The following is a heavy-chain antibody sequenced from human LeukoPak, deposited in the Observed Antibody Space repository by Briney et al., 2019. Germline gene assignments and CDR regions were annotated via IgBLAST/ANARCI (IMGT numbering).Heavy chain of an antibody. CDR1: GFSFSTYW. J-gene: IGHJ4*02. CDR2: IKDDGSEK. D-gene: IGHD3-10*01. Sequence: PGGSLRLSCAASGFSFSTYWMTWVRQAPGKGLEWVANIKDDGSEKNYVDSVKGRFTLSRDNAKNSLYLQINSLKAEDTAVYYCATSVPGFGESLNYWGQGTLVTVSS. CDR3: ATSVPGFGESLNY. V-gene: IGHV3-7*01.